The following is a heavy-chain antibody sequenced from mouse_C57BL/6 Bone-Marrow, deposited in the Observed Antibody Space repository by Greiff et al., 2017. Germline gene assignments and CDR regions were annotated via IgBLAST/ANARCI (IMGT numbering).Heavy chain of an antibody. J-gene: IGHJ2*01. D-gene: IGHD2-5*01. Sequence: EVKLVESGGGLVQPGESLKLSCESNEYEFPSHDMSWVRKTPEKRLELVAAINSDGGSTYYPDSMERRFIISRDNTKKPLYLRMSSLRSEDTALYYCARHETIVTTKDYWGQGTTLTVSS. CDR1: EYEFPSHD. CDR3: ARHETIVTTKDY. CDR2: INSDGGST. V-gene: IGHV5-2*03.